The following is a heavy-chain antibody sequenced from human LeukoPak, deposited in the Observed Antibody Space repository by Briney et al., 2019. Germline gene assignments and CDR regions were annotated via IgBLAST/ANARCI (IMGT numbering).Heavy chain of an antibody. CDR2: INPNSGGT. V-gene: IGHV1-2*04. J-gene: IGHJ4*02. CDR3: ARSHYSSGWYYFDY. Sequence: ASVKVSCKASGYTFTGYYMHWVRQAPGQGLEWMGWINPNSGGTNYAQKFQGWVTMTRDTSISTAYMELSRLRSDDTAVYYCARSHYSSGWYYFDYWGQGTLVTVSS. D-gene: IGHD6-19*01. CDR1: GYTFTGYY.